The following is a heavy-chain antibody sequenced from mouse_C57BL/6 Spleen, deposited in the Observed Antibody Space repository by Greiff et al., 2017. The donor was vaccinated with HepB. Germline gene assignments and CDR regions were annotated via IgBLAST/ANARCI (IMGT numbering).Heavy chain of an antibody. CDR3: TRGAYYGSSHWYFDV. Sequence: EVKVVESGPELVKPGDSVKISCKASGYSFTGYFMNWVMQSHGKSLEWIGRINPYNGDTFYNQKFKGKATLTVDKSSSTAHMELRSLTSEDSAVYYCTRGAYYGSSHWYFDVWGTGTTVTVSS. CDR2: INPYNGDT. J-gene: IGHJ1*03. V-gene: IGHV1-20*01. CDR1: GYSFTGYF. D-gene: IGHD1-1*01.